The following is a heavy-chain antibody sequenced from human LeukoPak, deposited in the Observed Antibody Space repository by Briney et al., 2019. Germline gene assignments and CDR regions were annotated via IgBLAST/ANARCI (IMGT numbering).Heavy chain of an antibody. CDR1: GFTFSSYV. CDR3: AKPLHSSGWYYFDY. V-gene: IGHV3-23*01. D-gene: IGHD6-19*01. Sequence: GGSLRLSCATSGFTFSSYVMSWVRQAPGKGLEWVSTISGSGGSTYYADSVMGRFTSSRDNSKNTLYLQMNSLRAEDTAVYYCAKPLHSSGWYYFDYWGQGTLVTVSS. J-gene: IGHJ4*02. CDR2: ISGSGGST.